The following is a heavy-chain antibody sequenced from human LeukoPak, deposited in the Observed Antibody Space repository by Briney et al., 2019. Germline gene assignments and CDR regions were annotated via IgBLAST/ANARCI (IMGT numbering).Heavy chain of an antibody. Sequence: PGGSLRLSCVGSGLSLGNYWMDWVRQAPGKGLEWVANIRKDGGDIHYVDSVKGRFTISRDNAKNSVYLQMHRLRAEGTGMYYCARDAFGDFSYWGQGILVTVSS. CDR3: ARDAFGDFSY. D-gene: IGHD3-10*01. J-gene: IGHJ4*02. V-gene: IGHV3-7*01. CDR2: IRKDGGDI. CDR1: GLSLGNYW.